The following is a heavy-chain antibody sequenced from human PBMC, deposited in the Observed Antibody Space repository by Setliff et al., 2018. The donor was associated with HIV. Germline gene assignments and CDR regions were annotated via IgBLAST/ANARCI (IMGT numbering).Heavy chain of an antibody. CDR3: ARHDTEYSSYPIDY. Sequence: SETLSLTCAVYGYPIDSGFYWGWIRQTPGKGLEWIASSYHTGSKYYNPSLKRRVTISVDTSKNQFSLKLSSVTAADTAVYYCARHDTEYSSYPIDYWGQGNLVTVSS. CDR2: SYHTGSK. D-gene: IGHD6-6*01. V-gene: IGHV4-38-2*01. J-gene: IGHJ4*02. CDR1: GYPIDSGFY.